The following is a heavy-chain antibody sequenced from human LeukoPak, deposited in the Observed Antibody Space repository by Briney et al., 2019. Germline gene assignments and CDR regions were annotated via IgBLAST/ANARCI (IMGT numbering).Heavy chain of an antibody. CDR3: TTVPIGGRPFDI. J-gene: IGHJ3*02. CDR1: GFNFNNAW. V-gene: IGHV3-15*07. CDR2: IKSKTDGGTT. Sequence: GGSLRLSCTTSGFNFNNAWMNWVRQAPGKGLEWVGRIKSKTDGGTTDYAAPVKGRFTISRDDSKNTLYLQMNSLKTEDTAVYYCTTVPIGGRPFDIWGQGTMVTVSS. D-gene: IGHD3-16*01.